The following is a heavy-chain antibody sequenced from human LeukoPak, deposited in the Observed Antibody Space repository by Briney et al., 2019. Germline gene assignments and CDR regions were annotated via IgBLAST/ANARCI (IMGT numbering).Heavy chain of an antibody. V-gene: IGHV3-21*01. CDR3: ARSRGFYDSSGYYDAFDI. J-gene: IGHJ3*02. CDR2: ISSSSSYI. Sequence: PGVSLRLSCAASGFTFSSYSMNWVRQAPGKGLEWVSSISSSSSYIYYADSVKGRFTISRDNAKNSLYLQMNSLRAEDTAVYYCARSRGFYDSSGYYDAFDIWGQGTMVTVSS. CDR1: GFTFSSYS. D-gene: IGHD3-22*01.